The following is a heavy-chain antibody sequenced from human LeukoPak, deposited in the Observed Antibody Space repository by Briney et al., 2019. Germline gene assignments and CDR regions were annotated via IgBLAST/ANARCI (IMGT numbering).Heavy chain of an antibody. Sequence: GGSLRLSCAASGFSFSSYSMNWVRQAPGKGLEWVSPISRSNIYYADSVRGRFTTSRDNANNSLYLQMKSLRAEDTAVYYCARDPSSGWYLKGWFDPWGQGTLVTVSS. CDR3: ARDPSSGWYLKGWFDP. CDR2: ISRSNI. D-gene: IGHD6-19*01. V-gene: IGHV3-21*01. J-gene: IGHJ5*02. CDR1: GFSFSSYS.